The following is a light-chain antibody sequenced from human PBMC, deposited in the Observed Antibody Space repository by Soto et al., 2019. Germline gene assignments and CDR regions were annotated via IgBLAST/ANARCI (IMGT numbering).Light chain of an antibody. CDR3: QQYKIDTWT. J-gene: IGKJ1*01. V-gene: IGKV1-5*03. Sequence: IQMTQYPSTLSGSGGDRVTITCRPSQSFXSWLAWSQQEPGKAPKVLXAKASTLKRGGPSRLSGSGSVTEFTLSISSLHPYYFANYYFQQYKIDTWTFGQGTKVDI. CDR2: KAS. CDR1: QSFXSW.